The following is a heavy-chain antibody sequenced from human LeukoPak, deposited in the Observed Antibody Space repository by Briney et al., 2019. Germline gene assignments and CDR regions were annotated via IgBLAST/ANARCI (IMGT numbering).Heavy chain of an antibody. CDR1: GGSISSSSYY. V-gene: IGHV4-39*07. CDR2: IYYSGST. Sequence: SETLSLTCTVSGGSISSSSYYWGWISQPPGKGLEWIGSIYYSGSTYYNPSLKSRVTISVDTSKNQFSLKLSSVTAADTAVYYCARSNQIARGAFDIWGQGTMVTVSS. D-gene: IGHD3-10*01. CDR3: ARSNQIARGAFDI. J-gene: IGHJ3*02.